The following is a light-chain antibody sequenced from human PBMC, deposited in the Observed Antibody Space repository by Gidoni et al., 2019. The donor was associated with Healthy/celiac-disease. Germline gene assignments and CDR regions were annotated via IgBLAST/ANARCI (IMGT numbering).Light chain of an antibody. CDR3: QQYGSSPPLT. J-gene: IGKJ4*01. CDR1: QSVSCSY. V-gene: IGKV3-20*01. CDR2: GAS. Sequence: EIVLTQSPGTLPLSPGERATLSCRASQSVSCSYLAWYQQKPGQAPRLLIYGASSGSGTDFTLTISRLEPEDFAVYYCQQYGSSPPLTFGGGTKVEIK.